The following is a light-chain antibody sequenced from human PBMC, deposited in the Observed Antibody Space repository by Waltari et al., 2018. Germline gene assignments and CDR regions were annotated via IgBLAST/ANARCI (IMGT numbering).Light chain of an antibody. Sequence: DVQLTQSPSSLSASVGDSVTITCRASKRISDSLNWYQAKSGKVPSLLIYAASSLQSGVPSRFSGRGSGTDFTLTISSLQPEDFASYYCQQSYSTLALTFGGGTKVE. CDR1: KRISDS. CDR2: AAS. J-gene: IGKJ4*01. CDR3: QQSYSTLALT. V-gene: IGKV1-39*01.